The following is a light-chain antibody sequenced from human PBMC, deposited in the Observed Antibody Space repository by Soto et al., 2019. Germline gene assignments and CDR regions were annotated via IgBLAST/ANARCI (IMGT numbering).Light chain of an antibody. CDR2: EIS. CDR3: QQYNNWYA. Sequence: EIVMTQSPATLSLSPGERATLSSRASQSVSSNLAWYQQKPGQAPRLLIYEISIRATGVPARFSGSGSGTEFTLTISSLQSEDFAVYYCQQYNNWYAFGQGTKLEIK. CDR1: QSVSSN. V-gene: IGKV3-15*01. J-gene: IGKJ2*01.